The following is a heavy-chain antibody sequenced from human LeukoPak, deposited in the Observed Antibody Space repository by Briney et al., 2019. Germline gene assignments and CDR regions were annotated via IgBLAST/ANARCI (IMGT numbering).Heavy chain of an antibody. J-gene: IGHJ4*02. Sequence: ASVKVSCKASGYTFTGYYMHWVRQAPGQGLEWMGWINPNSGGTNYAQKFQGRVTMTRDTSISTAYMELSRLRSDDTAVYYCARESDCSSTSCYLVYWGQGTLVTVSS. CDR3: ARESDCSSTSCYLVY. V-gene: IGHV1-2*02. CDR2: INPNSGGT. D-gene: IGHD2-2*01. CDR1: GYTFTGYY.